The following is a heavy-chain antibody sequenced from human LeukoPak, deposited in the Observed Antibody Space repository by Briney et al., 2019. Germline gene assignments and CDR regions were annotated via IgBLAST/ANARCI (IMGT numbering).Heavy chain of an antibody. CDR3: ARGGSGYGDYYYFYAMDV. V-gene: IGHV3-48*02. J-gene: IGHJ6*02. Sequence: GGSLRLSCVASGLTVSSYSMNWVRQAPGKGLEWVSYISSSGSTIYYADSVKGRFTISRDNAKNSLYLQMNSLRDEDTAVYYCARGGSGYGDYYYFYAMDVWGQGTTVTVSS. CDR2: ISSSGSTI. D-gene: IGHD3-22*01. CDR1: GLTVSSYS.